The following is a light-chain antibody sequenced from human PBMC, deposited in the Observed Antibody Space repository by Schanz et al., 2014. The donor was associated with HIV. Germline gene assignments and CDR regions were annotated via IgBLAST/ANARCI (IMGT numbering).Light chain of an antibody. J-gene: IGLJ2*01. CDR2: EAS. CDR1: SSDIGTYNL. V-gene: IGLV2-14*02. CDR3: TSYTTNRTVA. Sequence: QSALTQPASVSGSPGQSITISCTGTSSDIGTYNLVSWYQQHPGKAPKLMIFEASKRPSGVSNRFSGSRSGNTASLTISGLQPDDEADYYCTSYTTNRTVAFGGGTKLTVL.